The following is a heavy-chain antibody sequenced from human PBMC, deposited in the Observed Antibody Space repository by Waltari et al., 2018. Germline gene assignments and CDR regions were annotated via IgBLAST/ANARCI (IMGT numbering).Heavy chain of an antibody. D-gene: IGHD3-9*01. J-gene: IGHJ4*02. CDR3: ARHLARDILTGYQPFYFDY. Sequence: EVQLVESGGGLVQPGRSLRLSCAASGFPLDDYAMHWVRQRPGKALEWVASISWNNDTRAYADSVKGRFTISRDNAKNSLDLQMNNMRPEDTAVYYCARHLARDILTGYQPFYFDYWGQGTLVTVSS. CDR2: ISWNNDTR. CDR1: GFPLDDYA. V-gene: IGHV3-9*01.